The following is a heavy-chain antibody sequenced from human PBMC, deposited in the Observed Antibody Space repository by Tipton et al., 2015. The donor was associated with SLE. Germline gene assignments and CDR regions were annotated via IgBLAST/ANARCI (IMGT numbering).Heavy chain of an antibody. J-gene: IGHJ3*02. V-gene: IGHV4-59*11. CDR2: IYHSGST. Sequence: TLSLTCTVSGGSISSHYWSWIRQPPGKGLEWIGNIYHSGSTYYNPSLKSRVTISVDTSKNQFSLKLSSVTAADTAVYYCASGYCSNGICYNYAFDIWGQGTMVTVSS. CDR1: GGSISSHY. CDR3: ASGYCSNGICYNYAFDI. D-gene: IGHD2-8*01.